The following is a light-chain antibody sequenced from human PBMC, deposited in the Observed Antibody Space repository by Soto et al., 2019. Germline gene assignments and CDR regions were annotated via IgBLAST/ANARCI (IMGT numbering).Light chain of an antibody. CDR1: QSIRTS. V-gene: IGKV1-39*01. Sequence: QMTPSPSSLSASVGARITITCRASQSIRTSLNWYQQKPGKAPRLLIYGASTLQSGVPSRFSGSGAATDFTLTVSSLQPEDSAIYYCQQSYTTPRTCGQGTKVEV. J-gene: IGKJ1*01. CDR3: QQSYTTPRT. CDR2: GAS.